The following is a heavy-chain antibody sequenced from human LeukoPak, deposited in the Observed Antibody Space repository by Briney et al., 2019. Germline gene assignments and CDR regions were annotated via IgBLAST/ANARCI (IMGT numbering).Heavy chain of an antibody. CDR3: ASTPGYSYGNDAFDI. J-gene: IGHJ3*02. Sequence: PSETLSLTCTVSGGSISSYYWSWIRQPAGKGLEWIGRIHTSGSTSYNPSLKSRVTMSVDTSKNQFSLKLSSVTAADTAVYYCASTPGYSYGNDAFDIWGQGTMVTVSS. CDR1: GGSISSYY. CDR2: IHTSGST. D-gene: IGHD5-18*01. V-gene: IGHV4-4*07.